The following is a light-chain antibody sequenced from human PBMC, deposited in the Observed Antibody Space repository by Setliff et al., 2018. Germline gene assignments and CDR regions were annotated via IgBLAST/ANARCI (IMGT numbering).Light chain of an antibody. CDR3: QQANSFPT. V-gene: IGKV1-12*01. CDR1: QDISSW. J-gene: IGKJ5*01. CDR2: AAS. Sequence: DIQMTQSPSSVSASVGDRVTITCRASQDISSWLAWYQQRPGKAPKLLIDAASNLQSGVPSRFSGSGSGTDLTLTISSLQPEDFATYYCQQANSFPTFGQGTRLEIK.